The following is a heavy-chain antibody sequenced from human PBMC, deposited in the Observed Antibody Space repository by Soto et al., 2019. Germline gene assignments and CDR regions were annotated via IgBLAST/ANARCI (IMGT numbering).Heavy chain of an antibody. CDR2: IYYSGST. CDR3: ARETDPRGFDY. CDR1: GGSISSYY. V-gene: IGHV4-59*01. Sequence: SETLSLTCTVSGGSISSYYWSWIRQPPGKGLEWIGYIYYSGSTNYNPSLKSRVTISVDTSKNQFSLKLSSVTAADTAVYYCARETDPRGFDYWGQGTLVTVSS. D-gene: IGHD3-10*01. J-gene: IGHJ4*02.